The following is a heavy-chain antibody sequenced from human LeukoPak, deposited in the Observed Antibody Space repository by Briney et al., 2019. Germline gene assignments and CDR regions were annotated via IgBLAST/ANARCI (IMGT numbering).Heavy chain of an antibody. J-gene: IGHJ4*02. Sequence: GGSLRLSCAASGFTFSDHYMGWVRQAPGKGLEWVGRIKNKANSYTTEYAASVKGRFTVSREDSKNALYLQMNSLKTEDTAVYYCTREGRYCSSTSCYVCLDFWGQGTLVTVSS. CDR1: GFTFSDHY. V-gene: IGHV3-72*01. CDR3: TREGRYCSSTSCYVCLDF. D-gene: IGHD2-2*01. CDR2: IKNKANSYTT.